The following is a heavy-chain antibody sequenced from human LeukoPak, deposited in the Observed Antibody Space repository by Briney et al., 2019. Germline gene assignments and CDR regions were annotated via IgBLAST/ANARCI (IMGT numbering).Heavy chain of an antibody. CDR1: GFTFSSYD. CDR2: IRSSSNII. V-gene: IGHV3-48*02. CDR3: ARGTTVVTGLFDY. D-gene: IGHD4-23*01. J-gene: IGHJ4*02. Sequence: GGSLRLCCAAYGFTFSSYDIHWVRQAPGKGLEWVSYIRSSSNIIHYADSVKGRVTISRDNAKNSVYLQMNSLRDEDTAAYYCARGTTVVTGLFDYWGQGTLVTVSS.